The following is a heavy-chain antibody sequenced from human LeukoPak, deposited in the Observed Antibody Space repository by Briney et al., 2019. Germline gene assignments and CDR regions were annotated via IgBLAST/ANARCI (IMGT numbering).Heavy chain of an antibody. J-gene: IGHJ6*03. V-gene: IGHV1-69*13. CDR2: IIPIFGTA. D-gene: IGHD3-10*01. CDR1: GGTFSSYA. Sequence: ASVKVSCKASGGTFSSYAISWVRQAPGQGLEWMGGIIPIFGTANCAQKFQGRVTITADESTSTAYMELSSLRSEDTAVYYCARRLTGEGYYYYYMDVWGKGTTVTVSS. CDR3: ARRLTGEGYYYYYMDV.